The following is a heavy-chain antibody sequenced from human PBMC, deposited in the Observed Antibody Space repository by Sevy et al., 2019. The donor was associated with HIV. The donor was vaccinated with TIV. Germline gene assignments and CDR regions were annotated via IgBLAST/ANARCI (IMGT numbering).Heavy chain of an antibody. J-gene: IGHJ4*02. CDR2: LSFGCGKI. V-gene: IGHV3-23*01. D-gene: IGHD2-2*01. CDR1: GFTFYDYS. CDR3: AREGCSRPHDY. Sequence: GGSLRLSCAASGFTFYDYSMSWVRQAPGKGLEWVATLSFGCGKINYADSVKGRFTISRDNSKNSFYLQMNNLRVEDTALYYCAREGCSRPHDYWGQGTRVTVSS.